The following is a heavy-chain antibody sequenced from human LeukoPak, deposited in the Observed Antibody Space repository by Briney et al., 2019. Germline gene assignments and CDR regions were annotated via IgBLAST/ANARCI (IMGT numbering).Heavy chain of an antibody. CDR2: INWNGGST. V-gene: IGHV3-20*04. CDR1: GFTFDDYG. D-gene: IGHD3-3*01. J-gene: IGHJ4*02. Sequence: GGSLRLSCAASGFTFDDYGMSWVRQAPGKGLEWVSGINWNGGSTDYADSVKGRFTISRDNAKNSLYLQMNSLRAEDTALYYCARVGDFWSGYYGGGVDYWGQGTLVTVSS. CDR3: ARVGDFWSGYYGGGVDY.